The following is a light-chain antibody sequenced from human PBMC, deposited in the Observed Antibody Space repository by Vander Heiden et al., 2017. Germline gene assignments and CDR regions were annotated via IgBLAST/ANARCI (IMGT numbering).Light chain of an antibody. CDR1: QSISNS. Sequence: EVVMPQLPATLSVSPGGTVTLSCRASQSISNSLAWYQHKPGQAPRRLIFDASTRATGIPARFSGSGSGTEFTLTITSLQSEDYAIYYCQQFSSWPPFTCGPGTKVNIK. CDR3: QQFSSWPPFT. V-gene: IGKV3-15*01. J-gene: IGKJ3*01. CDR2: DAS.